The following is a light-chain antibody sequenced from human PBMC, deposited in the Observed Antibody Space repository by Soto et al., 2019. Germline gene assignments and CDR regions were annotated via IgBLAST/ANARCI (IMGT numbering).Light chain of an antibody. CDR1: SGSFASNY. CDR3: QSYGSSPGAV. Sequence: NFMLTQPHSVSESLGKTVTISCTRSSGSFASNYVQWYQQRPGSAPTTVMYEDNQRPSGVPDRFSGSIDSSSRSASLTISGLQTEDEAVYYCQSYGSSPGAVFGGGTQPTVL. V-gene: IGLV6-57*03. J-gene: IGLJ7*01. CDR2: EDN.